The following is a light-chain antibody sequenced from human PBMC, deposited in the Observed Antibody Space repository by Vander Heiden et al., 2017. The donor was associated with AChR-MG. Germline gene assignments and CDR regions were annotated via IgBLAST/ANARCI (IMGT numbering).Light chain of an antibody. CDR2: RSN. Sequence: QSVLTQPPSASGTLGQRVTTTRSGSSSNIGSYHVLRYQHLPGTAPKLLIYRSNQRASGVPDRFSGSKSGTSASLAISGLRSEDEADYYCTAWDDSLSVVLFGGGTKLTVL. J-gene: IGLJ2*01. CDR3: TAWDDSLSVVL. V-gene: IGLV1-47*01. CDR1: SSNIGSYH.